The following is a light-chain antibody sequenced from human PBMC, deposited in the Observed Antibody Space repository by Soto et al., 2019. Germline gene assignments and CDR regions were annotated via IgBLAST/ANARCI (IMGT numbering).Light chain of an antibody. J-gene: IGLJ1*01. CDR2: EVS. CDR1: RSFVGSYTF. V-gene: IGLV2-23*02. CDR3: CSYAGSSTYF. Sequence: QSALTQPASVSGSPGQSITISCPETRSFVGSYTFASWNQQHPGKAPKLMIYEVSKRPSGFSNRFSGSKSGNTASLKISGLKAEDEADYYCCSYAGSSTYFFGTGTKVTVL.